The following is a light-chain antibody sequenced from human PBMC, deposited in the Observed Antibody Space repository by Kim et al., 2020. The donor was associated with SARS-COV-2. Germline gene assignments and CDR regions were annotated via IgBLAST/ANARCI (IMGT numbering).Light chain of an antibody. CDR3: QSYDSSNRV. CDR2: EDN. V-gene: IGLV6-57*02. J-gene: IGLJ3*02. CDR1: SGSIASNY. Sequence: GKTVTISWTGSSGSIASNYVQWYQQRPGSAPTTVIYEDNQRPSGVPDRFSGSIDSSSNSASLTISGLKTEDEADYYCQSYDSSNRVFGGGTQLTVL.